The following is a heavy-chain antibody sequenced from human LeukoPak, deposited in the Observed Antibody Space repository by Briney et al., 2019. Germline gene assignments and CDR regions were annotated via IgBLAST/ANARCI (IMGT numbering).Heavy chain of an antibody. CDR2: IYYSGST. CDR3: ARTVVVGYAFDI. D-gene: IGHD2-15*01. J-gene: IGHJ3*02. CDR1: CGSISSSSYY. V-gene: IGHV4-39*01. Sequence: SETLSLTCTVACGSISSSSYYWGWIRQRPGKGREWIGSIYYSGSTYYNPSLKSRVTISVDTSKNPFSLQLSSVTAADTAVYYCARTVVVGYAFDIWGQGTMVTVSS.